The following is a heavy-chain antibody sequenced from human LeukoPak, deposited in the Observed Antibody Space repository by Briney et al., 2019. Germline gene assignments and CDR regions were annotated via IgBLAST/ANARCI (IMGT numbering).Heavy chain of an antibody. CDR2: IYYSGST. V-gene: IGHV4-59*01. CDR1: GGSISSYY. CDR3: ARYPPYSSSSQGWYFDL. J-gene: IGHJ2*01. Sequence: SETLSLTCTVSGGSISSYYWSWIRQPPGKGLEWIGYIYYSGSTNYNPSLKSRVTISADTSKNQFSLKLSSVTAADTAVYYCARYPPYSSSSQGWYFDLWGRGTLVTVSS. D-gene: IGHD6-6*01.